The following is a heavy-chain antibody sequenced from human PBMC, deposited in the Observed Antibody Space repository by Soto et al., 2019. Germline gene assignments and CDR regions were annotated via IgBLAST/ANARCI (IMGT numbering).Heavy chain of an antibody. CDR2: ISGSGSST. Sequence: EVQLLESGGGMVQPGGSLRLSCAASGFTFSSYAMSWVRQAPGTGLEWVSTISGSGSSTYYADSVKGRFTISRDTPENTLYLIMNSLTPDDTAIYYCAKGAVAVAAIGWFDAWGEGTLLTVS. CDR3: AKGAVAVAAIGWFDA. D-gene: IGHD6-13*01. CDR1: GFTFSSYA. J-gene: IGHJ5*02. V-gene: IGHV3-23*01.